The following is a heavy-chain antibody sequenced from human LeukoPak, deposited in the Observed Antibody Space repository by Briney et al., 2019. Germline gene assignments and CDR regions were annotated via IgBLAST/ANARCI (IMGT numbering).Heavy chain of an antibody. CDR1: GYTFTGYY. J-gene: IGHJ5*02. V-gene: IGHV1-2*02. D-gene: IGHD2-2*01. Sequence: ASVTVSCTASGYTFTGYYMHWVRQAPGQGLEWMGWINPNSGGTNYAQKFQGRVTMTRDTSISTAYMELSRLRSDDTAVYYCARIWGSSTSCYDCWFDPWGQGTLVTVSS. CDR2: INPNSGGT. CDR3: ARIWGSSTSCYDCWFDP.